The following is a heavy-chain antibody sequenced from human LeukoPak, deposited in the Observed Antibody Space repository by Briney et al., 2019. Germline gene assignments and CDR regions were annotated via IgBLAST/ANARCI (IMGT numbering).Heavy chain of an antibody. Sequence: ASVKVSCKASGYTLTSYGISWVRQAPGQGLEWMGWISAYNGNTNYAQKLQGRVTMTTDTSTSTAYMELRSLRSDDTAVYYCARVDSVAAKGGWFDPWGQGTLVTVSS. CDR2: ISAYNGNT. D-gene: IGHD6-19*01. V-gene: IGHV1-18*01. CDR3: ARVDSVAAKGGWFDP. J-gene: IGHJ5*02. CDR1: GYTLTSYG.